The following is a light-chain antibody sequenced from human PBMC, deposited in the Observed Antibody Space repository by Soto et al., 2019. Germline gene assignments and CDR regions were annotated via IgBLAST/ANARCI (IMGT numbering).Light chain of an antibody. Sequence: QSVLTQPASVSGSPGQSITISCTGTSSDVGGYNYVSWYQQHPSKAPKLMIYEVNNRPSGVSNRFSGSKSGNTASLTISGLQAEDEADYYCSSCTSSSTLALYVFGTGTKLTVL. J-gene: IGLJ1*01. V-gene: IGLV2-14*01. CDR2: EVN. CDR1: SSDVGGYNY. CDR3: SSCTSSSTLALYV.